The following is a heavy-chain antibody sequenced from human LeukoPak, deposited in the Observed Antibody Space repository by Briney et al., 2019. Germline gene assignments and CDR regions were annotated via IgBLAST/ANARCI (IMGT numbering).Heavy chain of an antibody. CDR1: GASISSYY. D-gene: IGHD3-22*01. CDR2: IYTSGST. J-gene: IGHJ4*02. Sequence: SETLSLTCPVSGASISSYYWSWIRQPPGKGLEWIGYIYTSGSTNYNPALKSRVTISVDTSKNQFSLKLSSVTAADTAVYYCATAYYYDSSGYSLDYWGQGTLVTVSS. CDR3: ATAYYYDSSGYSLDY. V-gene: IGHV4-4*09.